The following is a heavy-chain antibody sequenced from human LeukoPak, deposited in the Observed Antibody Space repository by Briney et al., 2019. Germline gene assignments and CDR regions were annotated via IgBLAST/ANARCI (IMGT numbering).Heavy chain of an antibody. D-gene: IGHD6-13*01. Sequence: SETLSLTCSVSGGSISSLYWSWIRQPPGKGLEWIGYIYYTGSTNYNPSLKSRVTMFVDMSKNQFSLRLSSVTAADTAVYYCARDQAGLDYWGQGTLVTVSS. CDR1: GGSISSLY. CDR2: IYYTGST. CDR3: ARDQAGLDY. V-gene: IGHV4-59*12. J-gene: IGHJ4*02.